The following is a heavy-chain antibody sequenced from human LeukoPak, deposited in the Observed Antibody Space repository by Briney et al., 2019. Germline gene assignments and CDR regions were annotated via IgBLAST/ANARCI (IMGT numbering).Heavy chain of an antibody. D-gene: IGHD5-12*01. CDR3: ARDLDTVATKYYFDY. Sequence: GGSLRLSCAASGFTFSDYYMSWVRQAPGKGLEWVSYISSSGSTIYYADSVKGRFTISRDNAKNSLYLQMNSLRAEDTAVYYCARDLDTVATKYYFDYWGQGTLVTVSS. V-gene: IGHV3-11*01. CDR2: ISSSGSTI. CDR1: GFTFSDYY. J-gene: IGHJ4*02.